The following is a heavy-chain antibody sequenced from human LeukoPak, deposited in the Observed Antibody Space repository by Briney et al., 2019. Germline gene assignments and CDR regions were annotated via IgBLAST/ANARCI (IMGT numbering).Heavy chain of an antibody. V-gene: IGHV3-74*01. CDR1: GFTFSSFW. Sequence: GGSLRVSCAASGFTFSSFWMHWVRQAPGKGLVWVSRINTDGSSTNYADSVKGRFTISRDNAKNTLFLQMNSLRADDTAVYYCARGLGYCSGGACSVWGQGTLVTVSS. CDR3: ARGLGYCSGGACSV. J-gene: IGHJ4*02. D-gene: IGHD2-15*01. CDR2: INTDGSST.